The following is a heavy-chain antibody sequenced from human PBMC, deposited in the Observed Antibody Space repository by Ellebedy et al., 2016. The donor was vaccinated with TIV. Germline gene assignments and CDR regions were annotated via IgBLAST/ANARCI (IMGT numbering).Heavy chain of an antibody. V-gene: IGHV3-33*08. CDR1: GFTFSSYG. CDR2: IGYDGSKK. CDR3: ARWMGIAVAGSFGHAFDI. D-gene: IGHD6-19*01. J-gene: IGHJ3*02. Sequence: PGGSLRLSCAASGFTFSSYGIHWVRRAPGKGLEWVAAIGYDGSKKSYADSVKGRITISRDNSKNTVDLQMNSLRAEDTAVYYCARWMGIAVAGSFGHAFDIWGQGTMVSVSS.